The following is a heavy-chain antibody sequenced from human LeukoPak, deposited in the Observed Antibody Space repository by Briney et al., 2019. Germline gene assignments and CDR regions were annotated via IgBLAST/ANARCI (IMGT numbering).Heavy chain of an antibody. D-gene: IGHD2-2*01. CDR1: GFTFSSYA. CDR3: AKVTEDIVVVPAAMVMSGGLDP. Sequence: PGGSLRLSCAASGFTFSSYAMHWVRQAPGKGLEWVAVISYDGSNKYYADSVKGRFTISRDNSKNTLYLQMNSLRAEDTAVYYCAKVTEDIVVVPAAMVMSGGLDPWGQGTLVTVSS. V-gene: IGHV3-30-3*01. J-gene: IGHJ5*02. CDR2: ISYDGSNK.